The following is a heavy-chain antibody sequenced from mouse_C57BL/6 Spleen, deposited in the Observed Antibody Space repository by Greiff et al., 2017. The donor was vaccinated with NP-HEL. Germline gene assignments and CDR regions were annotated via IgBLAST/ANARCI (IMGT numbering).Heavy chain of an antibody. CDR3: ARGDEGDFDY. J-gene: IGHJ2*01. CDR1: GFTFSSYT. CDR2: ISGGGGNT. Sequence: EVKLMESGGGLVKPGGSLKLSCAASGFTFSSYTMSWVRQTPEKRLEWVATISGGGGNTYYPDSVKGRFTISRDNAKNTLYLQMSSLRSEDTALYYCARGDEGDFDYWGQGTTLTVSS. V-gene: IGHV5-9*01.